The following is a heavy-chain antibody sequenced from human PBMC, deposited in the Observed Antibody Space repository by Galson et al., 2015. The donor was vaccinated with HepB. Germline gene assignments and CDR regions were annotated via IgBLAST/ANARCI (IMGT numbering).Heavy chain of an antibody. V-gene: IGHV1-69*13. J-gene: IGHJ3*02. CDR3: ARDLQHIVVVPAAIAFDI. CDR2: IIPIFGTA. Sequence: SVKVSCKASGGTFSSYAISWVRQAPGQGLEWMGGIIPIFGTANYAQKFQGRVTITADESTSTAYMELSSLRPEDTAVYYCARDLQHIVVVPAAIAFDIWGQGTMVTVSS. CDR1: GGTFSSYA. D-gene: IGHD2-2*01.